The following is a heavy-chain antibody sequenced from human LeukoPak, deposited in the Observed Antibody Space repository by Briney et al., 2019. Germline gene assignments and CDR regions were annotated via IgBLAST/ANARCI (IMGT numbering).Heavy chain of an antibody. D-gene: IGHD3-10*01. CDR1: GFTFSSYA. V-gene: IGHV3-23*01. Sequence: PGGSLRLSCAASGFTFSSYAMSWVRQAPGKGLEWVSAISGSGGSTYYADSVKGRFTISRDNSKNTLYLQMNSLRAEDTAVYYCAQNYGSGSYYSGIDYWGQGTLVTVPS. J-gene: IGHJ4*02. CDR2: ISGSGGST. CDR3: AQNYGSGSYYSGIDY.